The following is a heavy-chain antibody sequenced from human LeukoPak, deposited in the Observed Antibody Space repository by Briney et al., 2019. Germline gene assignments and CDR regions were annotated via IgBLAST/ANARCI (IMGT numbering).Heavy chain of an antibody. CDR3: AREGSGYPY. Sequence: ASVKVSCKASGYTFTGYYMHWVRQAPGQGLEWMGWINPNSGGTNYAQKFQGRVTMTRDTSFSTAYMEVSRLTSDDTAVFYCAREGSGYPYWGQGTLVTVSS. V-gene: IGHV1-2*02. D-gene: IGHD5-12*01. J-gene: IGHJ4*02. CDR1: GYTFTGYY. CDR2: INPNSGGT.